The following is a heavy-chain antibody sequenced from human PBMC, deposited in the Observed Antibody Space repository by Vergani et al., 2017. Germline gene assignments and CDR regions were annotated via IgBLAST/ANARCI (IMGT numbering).Heavy chain of an antibody. CDR3: AKEIYSSGWSAYYYYYYGMDV. V-gene: IGHV3-30*18. J-gene: IGHJ6*02. Sequence: QVQLVESGGGVVQPGRSLRLSCAASGFTFSSYGMHWVRQAPGKGLEWVAVISYDGSNKYYADSVKGRFTISRDNSKNTLYLQMNSLRAEDTAVYYCAKEIYSSGWSAYYYYYYGMDVWGQGTTVTVPS. CDR2: ISYDGSNK. CDR1: GFTFSSYG. D-gene: IGHD6-19*01.